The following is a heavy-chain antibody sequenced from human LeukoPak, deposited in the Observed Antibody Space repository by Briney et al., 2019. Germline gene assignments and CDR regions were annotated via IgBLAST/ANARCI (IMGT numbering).Heavy chain of an antibody. V-gene: IGHV3-74*01. CDR3: ARDNYGAKDY. CDR1: GFTLSSYA. D-gene: IGHD4-17*01. Sequence: PGGSLRLSCAASGFTLSSYAMTWVRQAPGKGLVWVSRINNDGSTTSYADSVKGRFTISRDNAKNTLDLQMNSLRAEDTALYYCARDNYGAKDYWGQGTLVSVSS. J-gene: IGHJ4*02. CDR2: INNDGSTT.